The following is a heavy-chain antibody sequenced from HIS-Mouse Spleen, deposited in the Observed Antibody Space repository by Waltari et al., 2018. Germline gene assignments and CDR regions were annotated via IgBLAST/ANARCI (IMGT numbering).Heavy chain of an antibody. CDR1: GGSISSSSYY. V-gene: IGHV4-39*07. J-gene: IGHJ2*01. Sequence: QLQLQESGPGLVKPSETLSLTCTVSGGSISSSSYYWGWIRQPPGKGPEWIGSIYYSGSTYYNPSRKSRVTISVDTAKNQFSLKLSSVTAADTAVYYCARESPYSSSWYDWYFDLWGRGTLVTVSS. CDR3: ARESPYSSSWYDWYFDL. CDR2: IYYSGST. D-gene: IGHD6-13*01.